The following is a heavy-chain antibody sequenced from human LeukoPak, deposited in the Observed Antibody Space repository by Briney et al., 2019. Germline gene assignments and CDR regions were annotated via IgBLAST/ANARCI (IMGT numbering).Heavy chain of an antibody. CDR3: ARDRGIVVVIAKFDY. D-gene: IGHD2-21*01. CDR1: GFTFGSYS. CDR2: ISSSSSYI. Sequence: GGSLRLSCAASGFTFGSYSMNWVRQAPGKGLEWVSSISSSSSYIYYADSVKGRFTISRDNAKNSLYMQMNSLRAEDTAVYYCARDRGIVVVIAKFDYWGQGTLVTVSS. J-gene: IGHJ4*02. V-gene: IGHV3-21*01.